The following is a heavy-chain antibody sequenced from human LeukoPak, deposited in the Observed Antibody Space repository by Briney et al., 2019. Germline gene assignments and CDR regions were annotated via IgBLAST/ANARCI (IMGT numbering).Heavy chain of an antibody. D-gene: IGHD5-18*01. V-gene: IGHV4-59*01. Sequence: SETLSLTCTVSGGSISGYYWSWIRQPPGKGLEWIGYIYYSGSTSYNPSLKSRVTISVDTSKNQFSLKLNSVTAADTAVYYCASPHPRGYSYGLDAFDIWGQGTMVAVSS. J-gene: IGHJ3*02. CDR2: IYYSGST. CDR1: GGSISGYY. CDR3: ASPHPRGYSYGLDAFDI.